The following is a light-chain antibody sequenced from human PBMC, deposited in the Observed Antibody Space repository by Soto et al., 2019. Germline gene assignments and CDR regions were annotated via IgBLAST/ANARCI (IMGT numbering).Light chain of an antibody. CDR1: QSVSSY. V-gene: IGKV3-11*01. CDR3: QQRNNWPWT. J-gene: IGKJ1*01. Sequence: EIVLTQSPATLSLSPGERATLSCRASQSVSSYLAWYQQKPGQAPRLLIYDTSNRATGIPARFSGSGSGTDFTLTISSLAPEDFAVYYYQQRNNWPWTFGQGTKVEIK. CDR2: DTS.